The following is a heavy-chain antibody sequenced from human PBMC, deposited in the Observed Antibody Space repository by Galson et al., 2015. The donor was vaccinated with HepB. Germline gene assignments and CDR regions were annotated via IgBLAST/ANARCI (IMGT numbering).Heavy chain of an antibody. J-gene: IGHJ4*02. CDR1: GYSFSEVS. Sequence: SVKVSCKVSGYSFSEVSMHWVRQAPGEGLEWLGGFDPEDGEVIYAQRFKGRVTMTGDSSKDTAYMELSSLRSEDTAIYYCTSPANYDTSGHYYFDYWGQGTLVTVSS. D-gene: IGHD3-22*01. CDR2: FDPEDGEV. V-gene: IGHV1-24*01. CDR3: TSPANYDTSGHYYFDY.